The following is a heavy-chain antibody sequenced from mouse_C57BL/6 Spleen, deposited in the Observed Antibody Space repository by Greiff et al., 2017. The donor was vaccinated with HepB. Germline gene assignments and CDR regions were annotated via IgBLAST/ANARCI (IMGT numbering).Heavy chain of an antibody. Sequence: VQLQESGAELVKPGASVKLSCKASGYTFTEYTIHWVKQRSGQGLEWIGWFYPGSGSIKYNEKFKDKATLTADKSSSTVYMELSRLTSEDSAVYFCARHEEEALYYWGWFAYWGQGTLVTVSA. J-gene: IGHJ3*01. D-gene: IGHD1-1*02. CDR1: GYTFTEYT. CDR3: ARHEEEALYYWGWFAY. CDR2: FYPGSGSI. V-gene: IGHV1-62-2*01.